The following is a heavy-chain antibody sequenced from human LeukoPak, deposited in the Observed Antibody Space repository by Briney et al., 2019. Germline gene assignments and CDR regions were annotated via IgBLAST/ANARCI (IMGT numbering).Heavy chain of an antibody. Sequence: GGSLRLSCAASGFPFRSYSMNWVRQAPGKGLEWVSSISTTSTYVYYVDSVKGRFTISRDNAKNSLYLQMNSLRAEDTAVYYCARDTNNWNYGYDYWGQGTLVTVSS. CDR2: ISTTSTYV. J-gene: IGHJ4*02. CDR3: ARDTNNWNYGYDY. D-gene: IGHD1-7*01. V-gene: IGHV3-21*01. CDR1: GFPFRSYS.